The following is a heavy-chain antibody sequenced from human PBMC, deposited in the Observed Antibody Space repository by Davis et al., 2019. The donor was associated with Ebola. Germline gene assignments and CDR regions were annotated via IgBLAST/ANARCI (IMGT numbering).Heavy chain of an antibody. CDR1: GYTFTGYY. Sequence: AASVKVSCKASGYTFTGYYMHWVRQAPGQGLEWMGWINPNSGGTNYAQKFQGWVTMTRDTSISTAYMELSRLRSEDTAVYYCARGEDIVVVVAATLYFDYWGQGTLVTVSS. CDR2: INPNSGGT. J-gene: IGHJ4*02. V-gene: IGHV1-2*04. D-gene: IGHD2-15*01. CDR3: ARGEDIVVVVAATLYFDY.